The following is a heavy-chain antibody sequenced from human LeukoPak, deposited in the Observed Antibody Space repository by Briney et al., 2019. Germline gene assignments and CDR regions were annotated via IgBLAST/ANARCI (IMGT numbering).Heavy chain of an antibody. CDR1: GYSFTSYW. CDR3: ARQPNYDILTGPGYDAFDI. Sequence: GESLKISCKGSGYSFTSYWIGWVRQMPGKGLEWMGIIYPGDSDTRYSPSFQGQVTISADKSISTAYLQWSRLKASDTAMYYCARQPNYDILTGPGYDAFDIWGQGTMVTVSS. J-gene: IGHJ3*02. V-gene: IGHV5-51*01. D-gene: IGHD3-9*01. CDR2: IYPGDSDT.